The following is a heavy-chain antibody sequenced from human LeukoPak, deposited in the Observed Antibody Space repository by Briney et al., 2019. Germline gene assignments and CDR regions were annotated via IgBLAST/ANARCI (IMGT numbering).Heavy chain of an antibody. CDR2: INWNGGST. D-gene: IGHD2-2*01. J-gene: IGHJ4*02. CDR1: GFTFDDYG. CDR3: ATTIAVVPATNKGVDY. V-gene: IGHV3-20*04. Sequence: GGSLRLSCAASGFTFDDYGMSWVRQAPGKGLEWVSGINWNGGSTGYADSVKGRFTISRDNAKNSLYLQMNSLRAEDTALYYCATTIAVVPATNKGVDYWGQGTLVAVSS.